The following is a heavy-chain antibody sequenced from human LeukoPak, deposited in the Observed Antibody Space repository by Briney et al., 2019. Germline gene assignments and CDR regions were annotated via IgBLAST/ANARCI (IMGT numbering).Heavy chain of an antibody. Sequence: ASVKVSCKASGYTFTSYYMHWVRQAPGQGLEWMGIINHSGGSASYAQKFQGRVTMTRDTSTSTVYMELSSLRSEDTAVYYCARDIYYDSSGYPSFDYWGQGTLVTVSS. J-gene: IGHJ4*02. V-gene: IGHV1-46*01. CDR1: GYTFTSYY. CDR2: INHSGGSA. D-gene: IGHD3-22*01. CDR3: ARDIYYDSSGYPSFDY.